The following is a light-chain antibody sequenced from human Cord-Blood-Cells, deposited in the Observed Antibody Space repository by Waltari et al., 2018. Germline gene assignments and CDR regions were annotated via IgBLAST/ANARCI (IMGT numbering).Light chain of an antibody. Sequence: QSALTQPASVSGSPGPSITISCTGTSSDVGGYNYFSWYQQHPGKAPKLMIYDVSNRPSGVSNRFSGSKSGNTASLTISGLQAEDEADYYCSSYTSSSTAVFGGGTQLTVL. CDR1: SSDVGGYNY. J-gene: IGLJ7*01. V-gene: IGLV2-14*01. CDR3: SSYTSSSTAV. CDR2: DVS.